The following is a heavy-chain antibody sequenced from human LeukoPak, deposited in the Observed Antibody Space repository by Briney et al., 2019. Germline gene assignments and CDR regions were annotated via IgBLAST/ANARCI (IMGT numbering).Heavy chain of an antibody. CDR1: GFALSSYN. V-gene: IGHV3-48*02. CDR2: IGSSGSPT. J-gene: IGHJ4*02. Sequence: PGGSLRLSCAASGFALSSYNMNWVRQAPGKGLEWISYIGSSGSPTHYADSVGGRFTISRDNAKNSLYLQMNSLRDEDTAVYYCARDPYGYWGQGTLVTVSS. D-gene: IGHD4-17*01. CDR3: ARDPYGY.